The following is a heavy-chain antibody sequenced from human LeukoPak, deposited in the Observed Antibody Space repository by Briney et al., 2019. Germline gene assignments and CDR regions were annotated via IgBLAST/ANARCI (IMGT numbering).Heavy chain of an antibody. CDR3: ARESWDYYGSGSYYKLSDY. V-gene: IGHV1-69*13. D-gene: IGHD3-10*01. J-gene: IGHJ4*02. CDR1: GGTFSSYA. Sequence: GASVKVSCKASGGTFSSYAISWVRQAPGQGLEWMGGIIPIFGTANYAQKFQGRVTITADESTSTAYMELSSLRSEDTAVYYCARESWDYYGSGSYYKLSDYWGQGTLVTVSS. CDR2: IIPIFGTA.